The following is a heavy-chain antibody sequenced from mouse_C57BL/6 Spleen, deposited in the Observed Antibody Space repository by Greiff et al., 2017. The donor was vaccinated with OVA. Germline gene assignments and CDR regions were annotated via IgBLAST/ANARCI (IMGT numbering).Heavy chain of an antibody. Sequence: EVQLQQSGPELVKPGASVKISCKASGYTFTDYYMNWVKQSHGKSLEWIGDINPNNGGTSYNQKFKGKATLTVDKSSSTAYMELRSLTSEDSAVYYCARGPIYYYGSSPLYYAMDYWGQGTSVTVSS. CDR1: GYTFTDYY. V-gene: IGHV1-26*01. CDR3: ARGPIYYYGSSPLYYAMDY. CDR2: INPNNGGT. J-gene: IGHJ4*01. D-gene: IGHD1-1*01.